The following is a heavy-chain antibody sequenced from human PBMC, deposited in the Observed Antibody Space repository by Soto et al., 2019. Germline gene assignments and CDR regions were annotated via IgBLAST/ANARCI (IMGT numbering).Heavy chain of an antibody. Sequence: PVWSMRLSCAASGFTFSSYGMHWVRQAPGKGLEWVAVISYDGSNKYYADSVKGRFTISRDKSKNTLYLQMNSLRAEDTAVYYCAKDLVAADYEYGMEFWDQVTTVT. J-gene: IGHJ6*02. CDR2: ISYDGSNK. D-gene: IGHD3-16*01. CDR3: AKDLVAADYEYGMEF. V-gene: IGHV3-30*18. CDR1: GFTFSSYG.